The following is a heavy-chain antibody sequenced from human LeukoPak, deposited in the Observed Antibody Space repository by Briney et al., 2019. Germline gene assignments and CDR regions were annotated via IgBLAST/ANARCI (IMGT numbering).Heavy chain of an antibody. V-gene: IGHV1-69*06. CDR1: GYTFSSYG. J-gene: IGHJ5*02. CDR3: VLNPDGGIVFDP. D-gene: IGHD2/OR15-2a*01. Sequence: GASVKVSCKASGYTFSSYGISWVRQAPGQGLEWMGGIIPMFGKVNYAQKFQGRVTITADKSTTTAYMELNSLRSEDTAVYYCVLNPDGGIVFDPWGQGTLVTVSS. CDR2: IIPMFGKV.